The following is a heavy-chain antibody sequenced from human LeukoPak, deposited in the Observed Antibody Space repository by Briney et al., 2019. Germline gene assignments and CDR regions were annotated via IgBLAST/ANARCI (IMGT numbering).Heavy chain of an antibody. CDR1: GFAFNEAW. D-gene: IGHD3-10*01. CDR2: IKSKTDGETT. CDR3: TTDPNTMVRGVTFDY. J-gene: IGHJ4*02. V-gene: IGHV3-15*07. Sequence: GGSLRLSCAASGFAFNEAWMNWVRQAPGKGLEWVGRIKSKTDGETTDYAAPVKGRFTISRDDSKSTLNLQMNSLKTEDTAVYYCTTDPNTMVRGVTFDYWGQGTLVTVSS.